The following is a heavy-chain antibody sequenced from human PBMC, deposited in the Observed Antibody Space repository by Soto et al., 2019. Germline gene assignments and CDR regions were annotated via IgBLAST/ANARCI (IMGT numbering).Heavy chain of an antibody. D-gene: IGHD3-10*02. CDR3: AQGDVRYNFGTVY. J-gene: IGHJ4*02. V-gene: IGHV1-69*01. Sequence: QVQLVQSGAEVKEPGSSVKVSCKASGGGNLRDYRTTWVRRAPGQWLEWMGGIIPKLGSANYAQNFQGRVTVTADESTTTVYMQLRNLRSDDTAIYYCAQGDVRYNFGTVYWGQGTPVTVSS. CDR1: GGGNLRDYR. CDR2: IIPKLGSA.